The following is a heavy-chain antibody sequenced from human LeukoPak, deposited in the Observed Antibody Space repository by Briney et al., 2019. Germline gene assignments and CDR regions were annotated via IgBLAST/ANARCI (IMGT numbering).Heavy chain of an antibody. V-gene: IGHV5-51*01. CDR2: IYPGDSDT. CDR1: GYSFTSYW. D-gene: IGHD3-9*01. Sequence: GESLKISRKGSGYSFTSYWIGWVRQMPGKGLEWMGIIYPGDSDTRYSPSFQGQVTISADKSISTAYLQWSSLKASDTAMYYCARRGDHYDILTGYSTHYFDYWGQGTLVTVSS. J-gene: IGHJ4*02. CDR3: ARRGDHYDILTGYSTHYFDY.